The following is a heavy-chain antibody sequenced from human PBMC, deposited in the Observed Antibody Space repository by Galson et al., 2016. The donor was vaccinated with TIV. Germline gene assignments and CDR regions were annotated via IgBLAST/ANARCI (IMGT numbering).Heavy chain of an antibody. CDR3: TRDTHYAFDY. D-gene: IGHD3-16*01. Sequence: SLRLSCAASGFTFSRHWMSWVRQTPGKGLEWVAKRKDDGSEGYYVDSVKGRFTIHRDNARNSLFLQMSSLRVEDTGIYDCTRDTHYAFDYWGRGTLVTVSS. CDR1: GFTFSRHW. J-gene: IGHJ4*02. CDR2: RKDDGSEG. V-gene: IGHV3-7*01.